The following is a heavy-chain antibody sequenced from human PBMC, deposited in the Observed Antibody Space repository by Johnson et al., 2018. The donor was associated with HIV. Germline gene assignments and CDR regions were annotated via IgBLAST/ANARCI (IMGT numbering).Heavy chain of an antibody. Sequence: VQLVESGGGLVQPGRSLRLSCAASGFTFADYAMHWVRQAPGKGLEWVSGVSWNGGGIGYVDSVKGRFTISRDNAKNSLYLQMNSLRAEDTAVYYCARDRFGYYDSSGSYAFDIWGQGTMVTVSS. CDR3: ARDRFGYYDSSGSYAFDI. V-gene: IGHV3-9*01. CDR1: GFTFADYA. CDR2: VSWNGGGI. J-gene: IGHJ3*02. D-gene: IGHD3-22*01.